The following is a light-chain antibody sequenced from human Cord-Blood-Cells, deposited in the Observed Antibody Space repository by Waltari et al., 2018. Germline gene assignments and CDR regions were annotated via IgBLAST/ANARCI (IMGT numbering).Light chain of an antibody. CDR1: QSISRY. J-gene: IGKJ2*01. CDR3: HQRSNWPPYT. V-gene: IGKV3-11*01. Sequence: EIVLTQSPATLSLSPGESATLSSRASQSISRYLAWYQQKPGPAPRLLIYDASNRATGIPARFSGSGSGTDFTLTISSLEPEDFAVYYCHQRSNWPPYTFGQGTKLEIK. CDR2: DAS.